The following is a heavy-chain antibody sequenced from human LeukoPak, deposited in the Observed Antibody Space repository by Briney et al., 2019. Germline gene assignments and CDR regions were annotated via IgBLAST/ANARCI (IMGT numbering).Heavy chain of an antibody. V-gene: IGHV1-69-2*01. Sequence: ASXKVSCKVSGYTFTDYYMHWVQQAPGKGLEWMGLVDPEDGETIYAEKFQGRVTITADTSTDTAYMELNSLRSEDTAVYYCATYWELLGNLAFDYWGQGTLVTVSS. CDR1: GYTFTDYY. CDR2: VDPEDGET. D-gene: IGHD1-26*01. CDR3: ATYWELLGNLAFDY. J-gene: IGHJ4*02.